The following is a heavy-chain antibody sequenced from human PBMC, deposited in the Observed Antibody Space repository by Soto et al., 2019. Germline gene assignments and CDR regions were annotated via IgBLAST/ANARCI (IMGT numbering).Heavy chain of an antibody. CDR2: IKQDGSEK. CDR3: ARDDDYYYYYMDV. Sequence: EVQLVESGGGLVQPGGSLRLSCAASGFTFSSYWMSWVRQAPGKGLEWVANIKQDGSEKYYVDSVKGRLTISRDNAKNSLYLQMNSLRAEDTAVYYCARDDDYYYYYMDVWGKGTTVTVSS. V-gene: IGHV3-7*01. J-gene: IGHJ6*03. CDR1: GFTFSSYW.